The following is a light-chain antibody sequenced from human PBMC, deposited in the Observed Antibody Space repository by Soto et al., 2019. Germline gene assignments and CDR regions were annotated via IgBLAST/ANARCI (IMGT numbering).Light chain of an antibody. Sequence: DIQITQFPSSLSASVVDRVTITRRASQSISGYLNWYQQKPGKAPKLLIHAASSLQSGVPSRFSGSGSGTDFTLTISSLQPEDFATYYCQQSYSTPWTFGQGTKVDIK. CDR2: AAS. J-gene: IGKJ1*01. V-gene: IGKV1-39*01. CDR1: QSISGY. CDR3: QQSYSTPWT.